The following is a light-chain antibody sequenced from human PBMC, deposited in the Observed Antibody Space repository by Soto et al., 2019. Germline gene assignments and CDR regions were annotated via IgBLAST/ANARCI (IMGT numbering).Light chain of an antibody. J-gene: IGKJ5*01. CDR1: QPISKN. CDR2: ASS. CDR3: QQTDSTPIT. V-gene: IGKV1-39*01. Sequence: DIQMTQSPSSLSASVGDRVTITCRASQPISKNLNWYQQRPGKPPNLLIYASSSLQRGVPPRFSGGGSGTEFTLPITSLQPEDFATYYCQQTDSTPITFGQGTRLEIK.